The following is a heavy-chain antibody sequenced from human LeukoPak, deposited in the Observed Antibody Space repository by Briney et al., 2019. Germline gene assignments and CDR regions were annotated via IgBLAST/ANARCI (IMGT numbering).Heavy chain of an antibody. D-gene: IGHD3-10*01. J-gene: IGHJ6*03. CDR2: IRYDGSNK. CDR3: AKAAGFGESHYYYYYMDV. Sequence: PSGTLSLTCAVSGGSISSSNWWSWVRQAPGKGLEWVAFIRYDGSNKYYADSVKGRFTISRGNSKNTLYLQMNSLRAEDTAVYYCAKAAGFGESHYYYYYMDVWGKGTTVTVSS. V-gene: IGHV3-30*02. CDR1: GGSISSSNW.